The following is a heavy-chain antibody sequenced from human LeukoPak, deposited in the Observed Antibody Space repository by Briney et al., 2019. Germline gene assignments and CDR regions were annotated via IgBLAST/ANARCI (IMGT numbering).Heavy chain of an antibody. V-gene: IGHV4-34*01. CDR1: GGSFSGYY. CDR3: ARAGPLRYFDWFLPFFDY. D-gene: IGHD3-9*01. CDR2: INHSGST. J-gene: IGHJ4*02. Sequence: PSETLSLTCTVYGGSFSGYYWSWIRQPPGKGLEWLGEINHSGSTNYNPSLKSRVTISVDTSKNQFSLKLSSVTAADTAVYYCARAGPLRYFDWFLPFFDYWGQGTLVTVSS.